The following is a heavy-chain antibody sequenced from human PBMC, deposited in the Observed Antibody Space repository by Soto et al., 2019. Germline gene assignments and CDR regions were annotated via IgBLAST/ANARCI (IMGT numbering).Heavy chain of an antibody. V-gene: IGHV1-69*12. CDR3: ARVRYGDYVPLGGYFDL. D-gene: IGHD4-17*01. J-gene: IGHJ2*01. CDR2: SIPIFGTA. CDR1: GGTFSSYA. Sequence: QVQLVQSGAEVKKPGSSVKVSCKASGGTFSSYAISWVRQAPGQGLEWMGGSIPIFGTANYEQTFQGRVTITADESTSTAYMELSSLRSEATAVSYCARVRYGDYVPLGGYFDLWGRGTLVTVSS.